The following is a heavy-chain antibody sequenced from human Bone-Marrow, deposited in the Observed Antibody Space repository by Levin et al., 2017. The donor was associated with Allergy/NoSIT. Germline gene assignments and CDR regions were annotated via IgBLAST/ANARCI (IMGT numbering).Heavy chain of an antibody. CDR1: GFTFSSYG. CDR2: ISYDGSNK. V-gene: IGHV3-30*18. D-gene: IGHD6-6*01. J-gene: IGHJ4*02. Sequence: GGSLRLSCAASGFTFSSYGMHWVRQAPGKGLEWVAVISYDGSNKYYADSVKGRFTISRDNSKNTLYLQMNSLRAEDTAVYYCAKDRALFSSSSWSYFDYWGQGTLVTVSS. CDR3: AKDRALFSSSSWSYFDY.